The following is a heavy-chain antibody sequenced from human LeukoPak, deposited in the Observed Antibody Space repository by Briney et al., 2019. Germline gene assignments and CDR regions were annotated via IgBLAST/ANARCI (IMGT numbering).Heavy chain of an antibody. CDR2: FDPEDGET. J-gene: IGHJ5*02. V-gene: IGHV1-24*01. CDR3: ATVVYNWNHNWFDP. CDR1: GYTLTELS. D-gene: IGHD1-20*01. Sequence: ASVKVSCKVSGYTLTELSMHWVRQAPGKGLEWMGGFDPEDGETIYARKFQGRVTMTEDTSTDTAYMELSSLRSEDTAVYYCATVVYNWNHNWFDPWGQGTLVTVSS.